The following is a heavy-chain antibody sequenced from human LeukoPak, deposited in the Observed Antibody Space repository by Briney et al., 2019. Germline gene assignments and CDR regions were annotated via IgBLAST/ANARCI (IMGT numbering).Heavy chain of an antibody. V-gene: IGHV3-7*03. Sequence: GGSLRLSCAASGFTFRDFWMSWARQAPGKGLEWVANIQQNGIEKYSVEGRFTISRDNVNSLLYLRTNSLRADDTAMYYCARDRDGKDLWGQGTLVTVSS. J-gene: IGHJ5*02. CDR1: GFTFRDFW. D-gene: IGHD1-1*01. CDR3: ARDRDGKDL. CDR2: IQQNGIEK.